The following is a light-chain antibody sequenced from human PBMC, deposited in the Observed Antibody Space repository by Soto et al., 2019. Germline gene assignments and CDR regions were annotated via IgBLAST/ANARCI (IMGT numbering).Light chain of an antibody. V-gene: IGKV3D-20*02. CDR1: QSVSSSY. CDR2: GAS. Sequence: EILFTQSPGTLSLSPGERATLSCRASQSVSSSYLAWYQQKPGQAPRLIIYGASNRANGIPDRFSGSGSGTDFTLTISRLEPEDFAVYYCQQRSNWPPITFGQGTRLEIK. CDR3: QQRSNWPPIT. J-gene: IGKJ5*01.